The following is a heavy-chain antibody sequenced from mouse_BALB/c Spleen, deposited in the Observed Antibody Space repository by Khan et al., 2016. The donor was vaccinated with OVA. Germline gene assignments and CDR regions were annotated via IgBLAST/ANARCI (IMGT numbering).Heavy chain of an antibody. D-gene: IGHD1-1*01. V-gene: IGHV3-2*02. CDR3: ASMILYYDGSNFEGYYCDY. CDR2: ISYSGDT. Sequence: VQLKESGPGLVKPSQSLYLTCTVTGYSITSDYAWNWIRKFPGNQLEWMGYISYSGDTAYNPSLKGRVSITRDTSKNQFVRQLNSVTTEDTATYYVASMILYYDGSNFEGYYCDYWGQGTTLTVSS. CDR1: GYSITSDYA. J-gene: IGHJ2*01.